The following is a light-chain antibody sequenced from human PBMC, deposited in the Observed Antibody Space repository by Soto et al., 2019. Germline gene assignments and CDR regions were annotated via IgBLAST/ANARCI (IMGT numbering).Light chain of an antibody. V-gene: IGKV3-15*01. J-gene: IGKJ4*01. CDR1: QSVNNN. Sequence: ELVMTPSPATVSLTPEERATLSCSSSQSVNNNVAWYPQKPGQAPRLLISAASTRATGAPTWYSGSRSGAEFTFTINSVMSEGFAVYYCQPYNNWPLNFGGGTKVDI. CDR3: QPYNNWPLN. CDR2: AAS.